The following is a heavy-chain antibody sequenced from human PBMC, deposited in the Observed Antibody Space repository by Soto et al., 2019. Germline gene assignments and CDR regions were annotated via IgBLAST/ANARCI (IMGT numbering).Heavy chain of an antibody. V-gene: IGHV3-30*18. CDR3: AKVSTVTTGGGMDV. CDR1: GFTFSSYG. Sequence: PGGSLRLSCAASGFTFSSYGMHWVRQAPGKGLEWVAVISYDGSNKYYADSVKGRFTISRDNSKNTLYLQMNSLRAEDTAVYYCAKVSTVTTGGGMDVWGQGTTVTVSS. CDR2: ISYDGSNK. J-gene: IGHJ6*02. D-gene: IGHD4-17*01.